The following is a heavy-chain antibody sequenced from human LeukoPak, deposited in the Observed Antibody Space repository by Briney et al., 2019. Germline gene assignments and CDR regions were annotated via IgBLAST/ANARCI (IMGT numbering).Heavy chain of an antibody. V-gene: IGHV4-39*07. CDR3: NSGSSWTYYFDY. Sequence: SETLSLTCTVSGGSITSIGYYWGWIRQPPGKGLEGIGSIYYSGSTYYNPSLKSRVTISVDTSKNQFFLKLSSVTAADTAVYYCNSGSSWTYYFDYWGRGTLVTVSS. J-gene: IGHJ4*02. CDR2: IYYSGST. CDR1: GGSITSIGYY. D-gene: IGHD1-26*01.